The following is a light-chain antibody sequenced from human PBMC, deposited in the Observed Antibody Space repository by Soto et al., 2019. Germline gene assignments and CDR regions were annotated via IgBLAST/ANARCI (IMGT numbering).Light chain of an antibody. Sequence: DIQMTQSPSSLSASVGDRVTITCQASQDISNYLNWYQQKPGKAPKLLIYDASNLETGVPSRFSGSGSGTEFTLTISSLQPDDFATYYCQQYYSYSTFGQGTKVDI. CDR3: QQYYSYST. CDR1: QDISNY. V-gene: IGKV1-33*01. J-gene: IGKJ1*01. CDR2: DAS.